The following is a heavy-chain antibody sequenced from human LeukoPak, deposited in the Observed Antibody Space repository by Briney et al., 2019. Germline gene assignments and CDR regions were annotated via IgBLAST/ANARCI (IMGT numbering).Heavy chain of an antibody. CDR2: IIPIFGTA. V-gene: IGHV1-69*13. Sequence: ASVKVSCKASGGTFSSYAISWVRQAPGQGLEWMGGIIPIFGTANYAQKFQGRVTITADESTSTAYMELSSLRSEDTAVYYCARDQGLNWNAPLSYYYYMDVWGKGTTVTVSS. J-gene: IGHJ6*03. D-gene: IGHD1-1*01. CDR1: GGTFSSYA. CDR3: ARDQGLNWNAPLSYYYYMDV.